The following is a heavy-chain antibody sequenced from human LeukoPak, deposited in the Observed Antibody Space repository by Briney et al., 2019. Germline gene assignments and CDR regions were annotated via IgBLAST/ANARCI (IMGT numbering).Heavy chain of an antibody. CDR3: ARDLGDSSGYRSYYYGMDV. Sequence: ASVKVSCKASGYTFTGYYMHWVRQAPGQGLEWMGWINPNSGGTNYAQKFQGRVTMTRDTSISTAYMELSRLRSDDTAVYYCARDLGDSSGYRSYYYGMDVWGQGTTVTVSS. D-gene: IGHD3-22*01. CDR2: INPNSGGT. J-gene: IGHJ6*02. V-gene: IGHV1-2*02. CDR1: GYTFTGYY.